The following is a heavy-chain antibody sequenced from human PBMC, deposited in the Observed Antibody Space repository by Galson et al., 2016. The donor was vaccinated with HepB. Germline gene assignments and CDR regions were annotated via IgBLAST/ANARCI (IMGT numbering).Heavy chain of an antibody. CDR3: AKERLGHFDFDS. CDR1: GITFSSHA. V-gene: IGHV3-23*01. D-gene: IGHD2/OR15-2a*01. Sequence: SLRLSCAASGITFSSHAMNWVRQAPGRGLEWVSSISAIDGRTYYADSVKGRFTISRDNSKSTLYLQMNSLGAEDTALYYCAKERLGHFDFDSWGQGTLVTGSS. CDR2: ISAIDGRT. J-gene: IGHJ4*02.